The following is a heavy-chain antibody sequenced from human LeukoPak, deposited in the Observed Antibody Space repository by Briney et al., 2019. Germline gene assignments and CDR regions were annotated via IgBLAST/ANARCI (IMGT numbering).Heavy chain of an antibody. J-gene: IGHJ5*02. V-gene: IGHV1-3*01. CDR3: ARDESMVRGVLNWFDP. CDR2: INAGNGNT. D-gene: IGHD3-10*01. Sequence: ASVKVSCKASGYTFTSYAMHWVRQAPGQRLEWMGWINAGNGNTKYSQKFQGRVTITRDTSASTAYMALSSLRSEDTAVYYCARDESMVRGVLNWFDPWGQGTLVTVSS. CDR1: GYTFTSYA.